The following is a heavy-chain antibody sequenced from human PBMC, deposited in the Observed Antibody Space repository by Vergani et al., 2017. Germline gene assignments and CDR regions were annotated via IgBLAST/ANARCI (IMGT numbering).Heavy chain of an antibody. D-gene: IGHD5-18*01. J-gene: IGHJ6*02. CDR2: ISWDGGST. CDR3: AKDSNSYGPLGRMDYYGMDV. Sequence: EVQLVESGGVVVQPGGSLRLSCAASGFTFDDYTMHWVRQAPGKGLEWVSLISWDGGSTYYADSVKGRFTISRDNSKNSLYLQMNSLRTEDTALYYCAKDSNSYGPLGRMDYYGMDVWGQGTTVTVSS. CDR1: GFTFDDYT. V-gene: IGHV3-43*01.